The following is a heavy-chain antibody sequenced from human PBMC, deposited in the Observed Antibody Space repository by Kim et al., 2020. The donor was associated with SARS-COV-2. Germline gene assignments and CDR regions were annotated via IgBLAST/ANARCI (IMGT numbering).Heavy chain of an antibody. CDR2: ISYDGTND. CDR3: AKDMFYYDKNGYIFDY. V-gene: IGHV3-30*18. D-gene: IGHD3-22*01. Sequence: GGSLRLSCAASGFMFRNYGMHWVRQAPGKGLEWVTFISYDGTNDYCAESVKGRFTISRDNSENTLYLQMNSLKPEDTAMYFCAKDMFYYDKNGYIFDYWG. CDR1: GFMFRNYG. J-gene: IGHJ4*01.